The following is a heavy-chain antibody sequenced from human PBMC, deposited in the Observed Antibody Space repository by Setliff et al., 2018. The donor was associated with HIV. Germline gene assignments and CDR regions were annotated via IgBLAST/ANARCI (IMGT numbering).Heavy chain of an antibody. CDR3: ARHRGRATPFDY. D-gene: IGHD3-16*01. CDR1: NYSISSGYY. CDR2: IYYSGST. V-gene: IGHV4-38-2*01. J-gene: IGHJ4*02. Sequence: SSETLSLTCAVSNYSISSGYYWGWIRQSPGKGLEWIGSIYYSGSTYYNPSLKSRVSISVDTSNKQFSLKVSSVTAADTAVYYCARHRGRATPFDYWGQGTLVTVSS.